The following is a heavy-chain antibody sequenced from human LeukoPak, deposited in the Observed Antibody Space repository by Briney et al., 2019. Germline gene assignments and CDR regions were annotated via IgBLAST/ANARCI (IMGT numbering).Heavy chain of an antibody. CDR3: ARVGRPEYYDFWSGYWYYFDY. CDR2: ISSNGGST. V-gene: IGHV3-64*01. D-gene: IGHD3-3*01. CDR1: GFTFSSYA. J-gene: IGHJ4*02. Sequence: GGSLRLSCAASGFTFSSYAMHWVRQAPGKGLEYVSAISSNGGSTYYANSVKGRFTISRDNSKNTLYLQMGSLRAEDTAVYYCARVGRPEYYDFWSGYWYYFDYWGQGTLVTVSS.